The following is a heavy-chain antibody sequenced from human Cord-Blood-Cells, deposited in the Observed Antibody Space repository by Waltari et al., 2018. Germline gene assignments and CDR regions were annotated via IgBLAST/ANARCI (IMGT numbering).Heavy chain of an antibody. CDR2: ISSSGSTI. Sequence: QVQLVESGGGLVKPGGSLRLSCAASGFTFSDYYMRWIRLAPGKGLEWVSYISSSGSTIYYAGSVKGRFTISRDNAKNSLYLQMNSLRAEDTAVYYCAREGSSWYYYYMDVWGKGTTVTVSS. V-gene: IGHV3-11*01. J-gene: IGHJ6*03. D-gene: IGHD6-13*01. CDR3: AREGSSWYYYYMDV. CDR1: GFTFSDYY.